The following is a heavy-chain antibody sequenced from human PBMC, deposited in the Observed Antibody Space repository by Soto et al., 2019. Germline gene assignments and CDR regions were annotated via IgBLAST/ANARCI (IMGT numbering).Heavy chain of an antibody. CDR1: GFTFDDYA. J-gene: IGHJ4*02. Sequence: EVQLVESGGGLVQPGRSLRLSCAASGFTFDDYAMHWVRQAPGKGLEWVSGISWNSGSIGYADSVKGRFTISRDNAKNSLYLQMNSLRAEDTALYYCAKDQGEEVAAAGKDYWGQGTLVTVSS. D-gene: IGHD6-13*01. CDR3: AKDQGEEVAAAGKDY. V-gene: IGHV3-9*01. CDR2: ISWNSGSI.